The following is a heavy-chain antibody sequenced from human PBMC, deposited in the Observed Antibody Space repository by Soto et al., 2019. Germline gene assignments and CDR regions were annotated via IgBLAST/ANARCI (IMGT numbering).Heavy chain of an antibody. J-gene: IGHJ4*02. CDR2: IYYSGST. D-gene: IGHD5-18*01. CDR1: GASISSNF. CDR3: ARSGYSYGPNPLLY. V-gene: IGHV4-59*06. Sequence: SETLSLTCSVSGASISSNFWSWVRQHPGKGLEWIGYIYYSGSTYYNPSLKSRVTISVDTSKNQFSLKLSSVTAADTAVYYCARSGYSYGPNPLLYWGQGTLVTVSS.